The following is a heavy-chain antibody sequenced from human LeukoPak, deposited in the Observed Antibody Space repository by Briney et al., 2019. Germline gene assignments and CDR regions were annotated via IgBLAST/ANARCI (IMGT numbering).Heavy chain of an antibody. J-gene: IGHJ4*02. V-gene: IGHV4-34*01. CDR3: ARGSVLENYCSGGSCYDGAGY. CDR1: GGSFSGYY. Sequence: SETLSLTCAVYGGSFSGYYWSWIRQPPGKGLEWIGEINHSGSTNYNPSLKSRVTISVDTSKNQFSLKLSSVTAADTAVYYCARGSVLENYCSGGSCYDGAGYWGQGTLVTVSS. CDR2: INHSGST. D-gene: IGHD2-15*01.